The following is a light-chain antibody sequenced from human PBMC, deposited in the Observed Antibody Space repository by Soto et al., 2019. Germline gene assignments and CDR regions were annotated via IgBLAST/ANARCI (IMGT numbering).Light chain of an antibody. CDR3: QQRANWPLT. J-gene: IGKJ4*01. V-gene: IGKV3-11*01. CDR2: DTS. CDR1: QSVINY. Sequence: EIVLTQSPATLSLSPGGRATLSCRASQSVINYLAWYQQKPGQAPRLLIYDTSNRATGIPARFSGSGSGTDFTLIISSLEPEDFAVYYCQQRANWPLTFGGGTKVDIK.